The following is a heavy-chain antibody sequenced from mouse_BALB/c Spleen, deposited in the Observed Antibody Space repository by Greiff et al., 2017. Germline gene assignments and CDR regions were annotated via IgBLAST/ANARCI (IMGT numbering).Heavy chain of an antibody. CDR3: ARSNWDGFAY. J-gene: IGHJ3*01. CDR1: GFTFSSFG. Sequence: EVQLVESGGGLVQPGGSRKLSCAASGFTFSSFGMHWVRQAPEKGLEWVAYISSGSSTIYYADTVKGRFTISRDNPKNTLFLQMTSLRSEDTAMYYCARSNWDGFAYWGQGTLVTVSA. V-gene: IGHV5-17*02. CDR2: ISSGSSTI. D-gene: IGHD4-1*01.